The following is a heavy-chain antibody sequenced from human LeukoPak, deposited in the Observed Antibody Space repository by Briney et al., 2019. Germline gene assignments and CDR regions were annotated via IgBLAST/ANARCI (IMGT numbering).Heavy chain of an antibody. V-gene: IGHV1-3*03. CDR1: GYTFTTYA. CDR3: ARVPTDSSSWYPVDY. Sequence: GSSVTVSCKVSGYTFTTYAMHWVRQAPGQRLEWMGWINAGNGNTKYSQEFQGRVTITRDTSASTAYMELSSLRSEDMAVYYCARVPTDSSSWYPVDYWGQGTLVTVSS. D-gene: IGHD6-13*01. J-gene: IGHJ4*02. CDR2: INAGNGNT.